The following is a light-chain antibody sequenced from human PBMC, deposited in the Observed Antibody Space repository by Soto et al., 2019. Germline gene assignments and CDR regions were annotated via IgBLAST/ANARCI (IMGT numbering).Light chain of an antibody. CDR3: QQYDSVPPS. Sequence: DIQMTQSPSSLSASVGGRVTITCQASHDITNYLNWYQQKPGKAPKLLIYDASTLETGVPSRFSGSGSGTDFTFTISSLHPEDIATYYCQQYDSVPPSFGQGTRLEIK. V-gene: IGKV1-33*01. J-gene: IGKJ5*01. CDR1: HDITNY. CDR2: DAS.